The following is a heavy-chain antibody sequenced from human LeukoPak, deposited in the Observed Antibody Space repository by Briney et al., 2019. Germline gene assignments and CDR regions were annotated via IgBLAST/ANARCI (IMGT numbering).Heavy chain of an antibody. CDR2: ISGSSDYI. CDR1: GFSLSSYS. D-gene: IGHD1-26*01. Sequence: PGGSLRLSCAASGFSLSSYSMNWVRQAPGKGLEWLSSISGSSDYIHYADSVKGRFTISRDDSKNTLYLQMNSLRAEDTAVYYCAKDLGRYRNNYFDYWGQGTLVTVFS. V-gene: IGHV3-21*04. J-gene: IGHJ4*02. CDR3: AKDLGRYRNNYFDY.